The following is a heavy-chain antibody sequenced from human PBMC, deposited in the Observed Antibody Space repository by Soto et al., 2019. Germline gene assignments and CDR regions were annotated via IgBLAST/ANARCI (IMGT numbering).Heavy chain of an antibody. CDR1: GGSISSGGYY. D-gene: IGHD1-26*01. CDR2: IYYSGST. Sequence: SETLSLTCTVSGGSISSGGYYWSWIRQHPGKGLEWIGYIYYSGSTYYNPSLKSRVTISVDTSKNQFSLKLSSVTAADTAVYYCARVDVGATGVYFEYWGQGTLVTVSS. J-gene: IGHJ4*02. V-gene: IGHV4-31*03. CDR3: ARVDVGATGVYFEY.